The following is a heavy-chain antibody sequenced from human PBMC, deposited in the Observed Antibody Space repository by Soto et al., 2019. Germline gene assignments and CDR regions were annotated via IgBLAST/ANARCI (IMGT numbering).Heavy chain of an antibody. Sequence: GGSLRLSCAASGFTFSSYAMSWVRQAPGKGLEWVSAISGSGGSTYYADSVKGRFTISRDNSKNTLYLQMNSLRAEDAAVYYCAKGKWLVRYYGMDVWGQGTTVTVSS. CDR1: GFTFSSYA. V-gene: IGHV3-23*01. D-gene: IGHD6-19*01. CDR2: ISGSGGST. J-gene: IGHJ6*02. CDR3: AKGKWLVRYYGMDV.